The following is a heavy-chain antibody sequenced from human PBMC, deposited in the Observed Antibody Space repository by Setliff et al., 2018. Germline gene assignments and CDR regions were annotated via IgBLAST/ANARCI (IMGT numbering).Heavy chain of an antibody. D-gene: IGHD3-3*01. CDR2: INPSGGLT. J-gene: IGHJ3*02. V-gene: IGHV1-46*03. Sequence: ASVKVSCKASGYTLTNYYMHWVRQAPGQGLEWMGMINPSGGLTRYAQKFQGKVTMTRDTSTSTVYVEVSSLRSEDTAVYFCARDRFYNSWSGTSITAPHDAFDIWGQGTMVTVS. CDR1: GYTLTNYY. CDR3: ARDRFYNSWSGTSITAPHDAFDI.